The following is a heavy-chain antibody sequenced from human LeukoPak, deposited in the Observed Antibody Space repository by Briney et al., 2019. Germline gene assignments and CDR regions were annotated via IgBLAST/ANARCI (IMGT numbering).Heavy chain of an antibody. V-gene: IGHV1-18*04. J-gene: IGHJ4*02. CDR2: ISAYNGNT. Sequence: ASVKVSCKASGYTFTGYYMHWVRQAPGQGLEWMGWISAYNGNTNYAQKLQGRVTMTTDTSTSTAYMELRSLRSDDTAVYYCARSYEYYFDYWGQGTLVTVSS. CDR3: ARSYEYYFDY. CDR1: GYTFTGYY. D-gene: IGHD5-12*01.